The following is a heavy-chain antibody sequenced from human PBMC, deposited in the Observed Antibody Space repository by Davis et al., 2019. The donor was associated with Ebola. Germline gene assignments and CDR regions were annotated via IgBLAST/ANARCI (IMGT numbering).Heavy chain of an antibody. V-gene: IGHV3-30-3*01. CDR1: GFTFSSYA. D-gene: IGHD4-17*01. CDR3: ARPRGYGDYGGYYYGMDV. Sequence: GGSLRLSCAASGFTFSSYAMHWVRQAPGKGLEWVAVISYDGSNKYYADSVKGRFTISRDNSKTTLYLQMNSLRAEDTAVYYCARPRGYGDYGGYYYGMDVWGQGTTVTVSS. J-gene: IGHJ6*02. CDR2: ISYDGSNK.